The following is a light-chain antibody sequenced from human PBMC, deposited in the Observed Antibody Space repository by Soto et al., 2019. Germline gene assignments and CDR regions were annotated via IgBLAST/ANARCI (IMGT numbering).Light chain of an antibody. CDR2: KAS. CDR3: QLYDSQSYT. CDR1: QSISSW. J-gene: IGKJ2*01. V-gene: IGKV1-5*03. Sequence: DIQMTQSPSTLSASVGDRVTITCRASQSISSWLAWYQQKPGKAPKLLIYKASSLESGVPSRFSGSGSGTEFTLTISSLQPDDFATYCCQLYDSQSYTFGQGTKLEIK.